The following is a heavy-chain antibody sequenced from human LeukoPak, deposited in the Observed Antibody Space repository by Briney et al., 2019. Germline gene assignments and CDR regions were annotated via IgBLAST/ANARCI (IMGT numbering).Heavy chain of an antibody. CDR1: GFTFSNAW. D-gene: IGHD6-13*01. J-gene: IGHJ3*02. V-gene: IGHV3-53*01. CDR3: ARDVGYSSSHDAFDI. Sequence: GGSLRLSCAASGFTFSNAWMSWVRQAPGKGLEWVSVIYSGGSTYYADSVKGRFTISRDNSKNTLYLQMNSLRAEDTAVYYCARDVGYSSSHDAFDIWGQGTMVTVSS. CDR2: IYSGGST.